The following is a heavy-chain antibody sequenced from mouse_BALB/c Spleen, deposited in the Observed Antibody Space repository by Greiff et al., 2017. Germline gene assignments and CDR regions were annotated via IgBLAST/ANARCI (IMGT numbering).Heavy chain of an antibody. CDR1: EYEFPSHD. CDR3: AGHGDYDVGYAMDY. J-gene: IGHJ4*01. D-gene: IGHD2-4*01. Sequence: EVKLLESGGGLVQPGESLKLSCESNEYEFPSHDMSWVRKTPEKRLELVAAINSDGGSTYYPDTMERRFIISRDNTKKTLYLQMSSLRSEDTALYYCAGHGDYDVGYAMDYWGQGTSVTVSS. CDR2: INSDGGST. V-gene: IGHV5-2*01.